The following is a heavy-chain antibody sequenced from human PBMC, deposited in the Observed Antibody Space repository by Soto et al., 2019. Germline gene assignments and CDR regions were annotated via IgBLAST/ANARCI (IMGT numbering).Heavy chain of an antibody. D-gene: IGHD3-22*01. CDR1: GGSISSYY. J-gene: IGHJ5*01. CDR3: ARVQIDFYDSSGFSPWFDP. CDR2: IYYSGST. Sequence: PSETLSLTCTVSGGSISSYYWSWIRQPPGKGLEWIGYIYYSGSTNYNPSLKSRVTISVDRSKNQFSLNLSSVTAADTAVYYCARVQIDFYDSSGFSPWFDPWGQGTLVTVS. V-gene: IGHV4-59*12.